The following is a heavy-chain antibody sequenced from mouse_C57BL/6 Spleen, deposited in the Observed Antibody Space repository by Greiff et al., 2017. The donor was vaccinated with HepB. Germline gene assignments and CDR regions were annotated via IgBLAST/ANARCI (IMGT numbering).Heavy chain of an antibody. CDR3: ARSVLLRHKGFDY. CDR1: GYAFTNYL. J-gene: IGHJ2*01. Sequence: VKLQQSGAELVRPGTSVKVSCKASGYAFTNYLIEWVKQRPGQGLEWIGVINHGSGGTNYNEKFKGKVTLTADKSSSTVYMQLSSLTSEDSAVYFWARSVLLRHKGFDYWGQGTTLTVSS. V-gene: IGHV1-54*01. CDR2: INHGSGGT. D-gene: IGHD1-1*01.